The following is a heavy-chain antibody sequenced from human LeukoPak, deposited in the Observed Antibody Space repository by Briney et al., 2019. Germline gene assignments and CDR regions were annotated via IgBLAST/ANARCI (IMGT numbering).Heavy chain of an antibody. Sequence: SVKVSCQASGYTFTSYGISWVRQAPGQGLEWMGWISAYNGNTNYAQKLQGRVTMTTDTSTSTAYMELRSLRSDDTAVYYCARDELTYYDILTGYYRESMRFDPWGQGTLVTVSS. CDR1: GYTFTSYG. CDR3: ARDELTYYDILTGYYRESMRFDP. CDR2: ISAYNGNT. J-gene: IGHJ5*02. D-gene: IGHD3-9*01. V-gene: IGHV1-18*04.